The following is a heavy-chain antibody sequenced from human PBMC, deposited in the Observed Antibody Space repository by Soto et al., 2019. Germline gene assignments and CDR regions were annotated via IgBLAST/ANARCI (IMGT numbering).Heavy chain of an antibody. D-gene: IGHD6-19*01. J-gene: IGHJ4*02. CDR1: GFTFSSYA. CDR3: ARDHSGWYMRYYFDY. CDR2: ISYDGSNK. Sequence: QVQLVESGGGVVQPGRSLRLSCAASGFTFSSYAMHWVRQAPGKGLEWVAVISYDGSNKYYADSVKGRFTISRDNSKKTLYLQMNSLRDEDTAVYYCARDHSGWYMRYYFDYWGQGTLVTVSS. V-gene: IGHV3-30-3*01.